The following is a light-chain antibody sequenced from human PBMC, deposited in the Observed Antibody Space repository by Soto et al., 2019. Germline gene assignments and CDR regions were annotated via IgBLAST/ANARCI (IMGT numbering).Light chain of an antibody. Sequence: EIVLTQSPGTLSLSPGERATLSCRASQSVSSNNLAWYQQRPGQAPRVVIYGASTRATGIPERFSGSGSGTDVTLTISRREPEDVAVYYFQQYGRSPFTFGPGTKVDIK. J-gene: IGKJ3*01. V-gene: IGKV3-20*01. CDR2: GAS. CDR3: QQYGRSPFT. CDR1: QSVSSNN.